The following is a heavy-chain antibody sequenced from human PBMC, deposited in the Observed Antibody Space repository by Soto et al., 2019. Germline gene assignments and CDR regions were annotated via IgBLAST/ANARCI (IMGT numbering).Heavy chain of an antibody. Sequence: GGSLRLSCAASGFTFSSYWLNWVRQAPGKGLEWVANIKEDGSEKNYVDSVKGRFTLSRDNAKNSLYLHMNSLRAEDTAVYYCARGGYCSGATCWNYFDCWGQGTLVTVSS. V-gene: IGHV3-7*03. CDR1: GFTFSSYW. D-gene: IGHD2-15*01. J-gene: IGHJ4*02. CDR2: IKEDGSEK. CDR3: ARGGYCSGATCWNYFDC.